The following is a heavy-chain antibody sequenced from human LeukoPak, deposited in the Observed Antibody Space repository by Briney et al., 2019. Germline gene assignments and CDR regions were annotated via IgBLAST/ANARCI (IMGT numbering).Heavy chain of an antibody. CDR1: GGSISGYY. V-gene: IGHV4-59*08. D-gene: IGHD1-26*01. CDR3: ARYGGSPSNYFDY. CDR2: VYYGGST. J-gene: IGHJ4*02. Sequence: PSETLSLTCTVSGGSISGYYWSWIRQPPGKGLEWIGYVYYGGSTNYNPSLKSRVTISVDTSKNQFSLKLNSVTAADTAVYYCARYGGSPSNYFDYWGQGTLVTVSS.